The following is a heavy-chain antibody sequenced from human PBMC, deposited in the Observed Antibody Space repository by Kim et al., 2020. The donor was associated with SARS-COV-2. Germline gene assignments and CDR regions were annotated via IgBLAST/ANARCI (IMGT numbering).Heavy chain of an antibody. V-gene: IGHV3-23*01. CDR1: GFIFSEYA. J-gene: IGHJ5*02. CDR2: ISGKDDRT. CDR3: AKDLSVHGSGSYQGAS. Sequence: GGSLRLSCVGSGFIFSEYAMSWVRHAPGKGLEWVSIISGKDDRTHYADSVKGRFTISRDDPKSTLYLQMNSLRAEDTAVYYCAKDLSVHGSGSYQGASWGQGTLVTVSS. D-gene: IGHD3-10*01.